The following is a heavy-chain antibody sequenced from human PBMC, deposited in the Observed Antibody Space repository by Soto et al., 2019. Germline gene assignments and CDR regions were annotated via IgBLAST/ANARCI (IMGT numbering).Heavy chain of an antibody. J-gene: IGHJ4*02. CDR3: ARGRGRVVVTANPAVSFRF. D-gene: IGHD2-21*02. V-gene: IGHV4-39*01. Sequence: ETLSLTCAVSGDSMSSSDYYWGWIRQPPGKGLEWIGSIYYSGSTYYNPSLQSRVAISVDTSKNQFSLKLSSVTAADTAAYYCARGRGRVVVTANPAVSFRFWGQGTLVTVSS. CDR1: GDSMSSSDYY. CDR2: IYYSGST.